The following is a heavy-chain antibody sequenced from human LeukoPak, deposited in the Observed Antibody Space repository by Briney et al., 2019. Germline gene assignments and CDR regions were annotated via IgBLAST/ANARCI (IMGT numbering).Heavy chain of an antibody. D-gene: IGHD3-9*01. Sequence: SETLSFTCTVSGGSTTSSSYSWGWIRQPPGKGLEWIGSIYYSGSTYYNPSLKSRVTISVDTSKNQFSLKLSSVIAADTAVYYCAREDILTGSTGGFDYWGQGTLVTVSS. J-gene: IGHJ4*02. CDR3: AREDILTGSTGGFDY. CDR2: IYYSGST. CDR1: GGSTTSSSYS. V-gene: IGHV4-39*02.